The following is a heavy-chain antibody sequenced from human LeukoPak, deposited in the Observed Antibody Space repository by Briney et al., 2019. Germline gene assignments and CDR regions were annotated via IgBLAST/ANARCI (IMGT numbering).Heavy chain of an antibody. Sequence: ASVKVSCKASGYTFTGYYMHWVRQAPGQGLEWMGWINPNSGGTNYAQKFQGRVTMTRDTSISTAYMELSRLRSDDTAVYYCARGVAVAGTSPFDPWGQGTLVTVSS. CDR2: INPNSGGT. CDR1: GYTFTGYY. J-gene: IGHJ5*02. CDR3: ARGVAVAGTSPFDP. V-gene: IGHV1-2*02. D-gene: IGHD6-19*01.